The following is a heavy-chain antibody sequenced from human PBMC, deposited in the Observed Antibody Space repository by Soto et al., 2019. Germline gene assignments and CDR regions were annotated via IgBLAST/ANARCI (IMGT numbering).Heavy chain of an antibody. CDR2: IHGGGGAT. D-gene: IGHD1-1*01. CDR3: AKVEGHPLEYWYLDF. V-gene: IGHV3-23*01. Sequence: EVQLLESGGGLVQPGGSLRLSCAASGFTFSAYAMGRVRQAPGKGLEWVSTIHGGGGATHYADSVKGRFTISRDDSKNTLYAQMNSRRAEDTAVYYCAKVEGHPLEYWYLDFWCRGTLVTVSS. J-gene: IGHJ2*01. CDR1: GFTFSAYA.